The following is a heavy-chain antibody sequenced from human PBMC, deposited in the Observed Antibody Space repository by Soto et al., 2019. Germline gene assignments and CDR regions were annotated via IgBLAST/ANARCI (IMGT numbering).Heavy chain of an antibody. Sequence: SETLSLTCTVSGGSISSYYWSWIRQPPGKGLEWIGYIYYSGSTNYNPSLKSRVTISVDTSKNQFSLKLSSVTAADTAVYYCARAILSYYDSSGYCYFDYWGQGTRVTVSS. J-gene: IGHJ4*02. V-gene: IGHV4-59*01. CDR1: GGSISSYY. D-gene: IGHD3-22*01. CDR3: ARAILSYYDSSGYCYFDY. CDR2: IYYSGST.